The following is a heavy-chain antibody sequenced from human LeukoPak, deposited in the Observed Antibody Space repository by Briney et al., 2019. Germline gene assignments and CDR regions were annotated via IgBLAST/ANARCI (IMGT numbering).Heavy chain of an antibody. D-gene: IGHD3-22*01. CDR3: AKSSYYDASGYYREYYFDS. V-gene: IGHV3-23*01. J-gene: IGHJ4*02. Sequence: GGSLRLSCVPSGFSFSNYAMSWVRQAPGKGLEWVSSISGSGGSTHYVDSVKGRFSISRDKTKNTLYLQMNSLRAEDTAVYYCAKSSYYDASGYYREYYFDSWGQGTLVTVSS. CDR2: ISGSGGST. CDR1: GFSFSNYA.